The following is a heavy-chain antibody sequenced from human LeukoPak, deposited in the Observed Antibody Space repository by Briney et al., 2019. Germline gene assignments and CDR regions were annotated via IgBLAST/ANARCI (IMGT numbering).Heavy chain of an antibody. Sequence: SETLSLTCTVSGYSISSGYYWGWIRQPPGKGLEWIGRIYHSGSTYYNPSLKSRVTISVDTSKNQFSLKLSSVTAADTAVYYCARDFGLEWFGEFDRPWYFDLWGRGTLVTVSS. CDR2: IYHSGST. D-gene: IGHD3-10*01. V-gene: IGHV4-38-2*02. CDR1: GYSISSGYY. CDR3: ARDFGLEWFGEFDRPWYFDL. J-gene: IGHJ2*01.